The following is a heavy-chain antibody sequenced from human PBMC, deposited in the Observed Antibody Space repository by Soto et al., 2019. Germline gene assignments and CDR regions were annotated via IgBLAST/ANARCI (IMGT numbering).Heavy chain of an antibody. CDR1: GYSFAGYW. J-gene: IGHJ4*02. D-gene: IGHD3-22*01. V-gene: IGHV5-10-1*01. CDR3: ARQIYDSDIGPNLQYYFDS. CDR2: IDPSDSQT. Sequence: PGESRKISCKGSGYSFAGYWITWVRQKPGKGLEWMGRIDPSDSQTYYSPSFRGHVTISVTKSITTVFLQWRSLRASDTAMYYCARQIYDSDIGPNLQYYFDSSCQGNPVSVSS.